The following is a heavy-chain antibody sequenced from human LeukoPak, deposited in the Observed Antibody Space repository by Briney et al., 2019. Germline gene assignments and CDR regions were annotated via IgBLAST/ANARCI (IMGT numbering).Heavy chain of an antibody. J-gene: IGHJ4*02. CDR2: IYSGEST. CDR1: GFTFTYFA. CDR3: AGTNYYDSSGYYRLDY. V-gene: IGHV3-53*04. Sequence: PGGSLRLSCAASGFTFTYFAMSWVRQAPGKGLEWVSVIYSGESTYYADSVKGRFTISRHNSKNTLYLQMNSLRAEDTAVYYCAGTNYYDSSGYYRLDYWGQGTLVTVSS. D-gene: IGHD3-22*01.